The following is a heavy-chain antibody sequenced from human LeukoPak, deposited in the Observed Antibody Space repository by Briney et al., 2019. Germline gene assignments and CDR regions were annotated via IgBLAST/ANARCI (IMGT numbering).Heavy chain of an antibody. CDR2: INHSGST. Sequence: SETLSLTCAVYGGSFSGYYWSWVRQPPGKGLEWMGEINHSGSTNYNPSLKSRATIAVDTSKSQFSLKLSSVTVADTAVYYCARAGIAVSATPYFDYWGQGTLVTVSS. V-gene: IGHV4-34*01. CDR3: ARAGIAVSATPYFDY. J-gene: IGHJ4*02. CDR1: GGSFSGYY. D-gene: IGHD6-19*01.